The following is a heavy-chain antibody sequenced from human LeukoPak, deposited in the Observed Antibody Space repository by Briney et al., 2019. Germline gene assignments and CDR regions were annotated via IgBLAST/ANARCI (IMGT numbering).Heavy chain of an antibody. CDR3: ATSEWSNNWFDP. V-gene: IGHV4-38-2*01. J-gene: IGHJ5*02. D-gene: IGHD3-3*01. CDR1: GYSISSGYY. Sequence: SQTLSLTCAVSGYSISSGYYWGWIRQPPGKGLEWIGSIYHSGSTYYNPSLKSRVTISVDTSKNQFSLKLSSVTAADTAVYYCATSEWSNNWFDPWGQGTLVTVSS. CDR2: IYHSGST.